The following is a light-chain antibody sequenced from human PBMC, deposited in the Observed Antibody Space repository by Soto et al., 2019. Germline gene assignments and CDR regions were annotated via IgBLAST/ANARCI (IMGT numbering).Light chain of an antibody. J-gene: IGKJ2*01. CDR2: GAS. Sequence: EIVLTQSPGTLYSSPGERATLSCRASQSVSSSYLAWYQQKPGQAPRLLIYGASSRATGIPDRFSGSGSGTDFTLTISRLEPEDFAVYYCQQYGSSPMYTFGQGTKLEIK. V-gene: IGKV3-20*01. CDR1: QSVSSSY. CDR3: QQYGSSPMYT.